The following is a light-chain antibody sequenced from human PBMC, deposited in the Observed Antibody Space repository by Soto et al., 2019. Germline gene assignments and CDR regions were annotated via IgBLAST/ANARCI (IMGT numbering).Light chain of an antibody. J-gene: IGLJ2*01. CDR3: QSYDSSLSVV. V-gene: IGLV1-40*01. CDR1: SSNIGASYN. Sequence: QSALTQPPSVSGAPGQRVTISCTGSSSNIGASYNVHWYRQLPGTAPKILIYGNSNRPSGVPDRFSGSKSGTSASLAITGLQAEDEADYYCQSYDSSLSVVFGGGTKLTVL. CDR2: GNS.